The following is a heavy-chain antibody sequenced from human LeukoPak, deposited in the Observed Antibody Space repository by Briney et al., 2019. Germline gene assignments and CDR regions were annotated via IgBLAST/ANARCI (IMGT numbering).Heavy chain of an antibody. CDR1: GFTFSSFW. CDR2: INQDGSEK. CDR3: ARGLAHIWYGESSYYFDY. J-gene: IGHJ4*02. V-gene: IGHV3-7*03. Sequence: GGSLRLSCAASGFTFSSFWMSWVRQAPGEGLEWVANINQDGSEKFFADSVKGRFTISRDNAKNSLYLQMNSLRAEDTAVYYCARGLAHIWYGESSYYFDYWGQGTLVTVSS. D-gene: IGHD3-10*01.